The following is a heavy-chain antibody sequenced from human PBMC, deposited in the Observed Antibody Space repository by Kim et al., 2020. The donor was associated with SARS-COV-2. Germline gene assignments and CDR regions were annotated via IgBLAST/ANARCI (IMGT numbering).Heavy chain of an antibody. D-gene: IGHD2-15*01. CDR2: IYYSGST. V-gene: IGHV4-31*03. J-gene: IGHJ6*03. CDR3: ASSLGGYSYYYYYYMDV. Sequence: SETLSLTCTVSGGSISSGGYYWSWIRQHPGKGLEWIGYIYYSGSTYYNPSLKSRVTISVDTSKNQFSLKLSSVTAADTAVYYCASSLGGYSYYYYYYMDVWGKGTTVTVSS. CDR1: GGSISSGGYY.